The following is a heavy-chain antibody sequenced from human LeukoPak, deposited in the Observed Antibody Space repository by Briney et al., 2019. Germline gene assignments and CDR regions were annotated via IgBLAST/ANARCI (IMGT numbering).Heavy chain of an antibody. CDR3: AKGNRDCSSASCYYYYYYMDV. CDR1: GFTFSSYS. CDR2: ISSSSSTI. Sequence: GGSLRLSCAASGFTFSSYSMNWVRQAPGKGLEWVSYISSSSSTIYYADSVKGRFTISRDNAKNSLYLQMNSLRAEDTAVYYCAKGNRDCSSASCYYYYYYMDVWGKGTTVTVSS. D-gene: IGHD2-2*01. V-gene: IGHV3-48*04. J-gene: IGHJ6*03.